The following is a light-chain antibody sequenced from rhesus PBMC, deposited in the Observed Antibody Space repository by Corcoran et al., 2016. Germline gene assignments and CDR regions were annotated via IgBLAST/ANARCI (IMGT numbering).Light chain of an antibody. Sequence: DIQMTQSPSSLSASVGDKVTITCRASQGISSWLAWYQQQRRKAPKLLIYAASSFQSGVPSRFSGIGAWTDYTLTSSSLQPEDFATYYCQQGYNTPYSFGQGTKVEIK. CDR2: AAS. V-gene: IGKV1-18*01. CDR3: QQGYNTPYS. J-gene: IGKJ2*01. CDR1: QGISSW.